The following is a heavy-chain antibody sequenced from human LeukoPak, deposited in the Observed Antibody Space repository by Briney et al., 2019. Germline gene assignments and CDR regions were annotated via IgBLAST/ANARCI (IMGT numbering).Heavy chain of an antibody. CDR3: ARSTYSSSPDC. Sequence: QGVEWMGWINPNSGGTNYAQKFQGRVTMTRDTSISTAYMELSRLRSDDTAVYYCARSTYSSSPDCWDQGTLVTVSS. J-gene: IGHJ4*02. CDR2: INPNSGGT. V-gene: IGHV1-2*02. D-gene: IGHD6-6*01.